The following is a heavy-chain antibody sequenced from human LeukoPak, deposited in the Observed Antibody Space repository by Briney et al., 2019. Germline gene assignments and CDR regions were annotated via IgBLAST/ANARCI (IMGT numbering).Heavy chain of an antibody. CDR3: ARSPLPSRGLYYYYGMDV. Sequence: GGSLRLSCAASGFTVSSNYMSCVRQAPGKGLEWVSVIYSGGSTYYADSVKGRFTISRDNSKNTLYLQMNSLRAEDTAVYYCARSPLPSRGLYYYYGMDVWGQGTTVTVSS. CDR2: IYSGGST. CDR1: GFTVSSNY. J-gene: IGHJ6*02. V-gene: IGHV3-66*01.